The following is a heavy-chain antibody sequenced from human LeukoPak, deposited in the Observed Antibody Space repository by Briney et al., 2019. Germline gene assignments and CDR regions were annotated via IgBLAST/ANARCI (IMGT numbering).Heavy chain of an antibody. Sequence: GEPLKISCKGSGYSFTSYWIGWVRQMPGKGLEWMGIIYPGDSDTRYSPSFQGQVTISADKSISTAYLQWSSLKASDTAVYYCARRGIAAADTGPLDAFDIWGQGTMVTVSS. CDR3: ARRGIAAADTGPLDAFDI. CDR2: IYPGDSDT. D-gene: IGHD6-13*01. CDR1: GYSFTSYW. V-gene: IGHV5-51*01. J-gene: IGHJ3*02.